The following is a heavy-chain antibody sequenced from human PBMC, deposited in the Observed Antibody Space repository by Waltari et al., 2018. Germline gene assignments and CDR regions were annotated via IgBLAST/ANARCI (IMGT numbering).Heavy chain of an antibody. CDR2: IWYDGSNK. Sequence: QVQLVESGGGVVQPGRSLRLSCAASGFTFSSYGMHWVRQAPGQGLEWVAVIWYDGSNKYYADSVKGRFTISRDNSKNTLYLQMNSLRAEDTAVYYCARGPEESTYSSGWYGGDYWGQGTLVTVSS. V-gene: IGHV3-33*01. J-gene: IGHJ4*02. D-gene: IGHD6-19*01. CDR1: GFTFSSYG. CDR3: ARGPEESTYSSGWYGGDY.